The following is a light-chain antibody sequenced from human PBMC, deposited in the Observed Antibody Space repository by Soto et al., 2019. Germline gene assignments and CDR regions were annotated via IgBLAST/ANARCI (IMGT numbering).Light chain of an antibody. CDR1: EGIRND. J-gene: IGKJ2*01. CDR3: LQDYHYPYT. Sequence: AIERTQSPSSLSASVGDRVTITCRASEGIRNDLGWYRQKPGKAPELLIYSASTLQNGVPSRFSGSGSGTDFTLTISSLQPEYFATYYCLQDYHYPYTFGQGTNVDI. V-gene: IGKV1-6*01. CDR2: SAS.